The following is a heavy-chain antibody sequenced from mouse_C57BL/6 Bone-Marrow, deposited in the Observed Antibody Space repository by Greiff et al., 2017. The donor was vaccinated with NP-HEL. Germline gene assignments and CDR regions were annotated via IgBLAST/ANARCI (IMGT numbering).Heavy chain of an antibody. Sequence: VMLVESGPDLVAPSQSLSITCTVSGFSLTDYGVSWVRQPPGKGLAWLGVLWGDGSTNYHSTLISRLSIRKDNSKSQVFLKLNSLQPDDTATYYCAKGDDYDGDAMDYWGQGTSVTVSS. CDR2: LWGDGST. D-gene: IGHD2-4*01. V-gene: IGHV2-3*01. CDR3: AKGDDYDGDAMDY. CDR1: GFSLTDYG. J-gene: IGHJ4*01.